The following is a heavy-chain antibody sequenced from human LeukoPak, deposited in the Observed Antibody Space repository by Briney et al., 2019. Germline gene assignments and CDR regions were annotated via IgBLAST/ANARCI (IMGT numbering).Heavy chain of an antibody. V-gene: IGHV3-33*01. CDR2: IWTDGSEK. Sequence: PGGSLRPSCAPPGFTFSSYGMHWVRKAPGKGLGWLAVIWTDGSEKYYAESVKGRFTISKDNSRNTLYLQMNTLRVDDTAVYYCAQGLNGGWYLDYWGEGSLLTVSS. CDR1: GFTFSSYG. D-gene: IGHD2-8*01. CDR3: AQGLNGGWYLDY. J-gene: IGHJ4*02.